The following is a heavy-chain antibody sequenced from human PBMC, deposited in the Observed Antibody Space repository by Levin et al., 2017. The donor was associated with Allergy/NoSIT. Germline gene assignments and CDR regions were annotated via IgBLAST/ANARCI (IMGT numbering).Heavy chain of an antibody. Sequence: GGSLRLSCAASGFTFSGSPMHWVRQASGKGLEWVGRIKSKADSYATGYTASVKGRFSISRDDSKNTAYLQMDGLKTEDSAVYYCTRQRPGTGTTDYWGQGTLVTVSS. D-gene: IGHD1-1*01. J-gene: IGHJ4*02. CDR1: GFTFSGSP. V-gene: IGHV3-73*01. CDR3: TRQRPGTGTTDY. CDR2: IKSKADSYAT.